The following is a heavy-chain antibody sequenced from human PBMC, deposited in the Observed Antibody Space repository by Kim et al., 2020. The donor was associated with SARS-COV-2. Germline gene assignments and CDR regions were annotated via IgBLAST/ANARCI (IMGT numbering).Heavy chain of an antibody. CDR2: IYYSGST. CDR3: ARVGIFGVVNPYYYYGMDV. V-gene: IGHV4-59*01. Sequence: SETLSLTCTVSGGSISSYYWSWIRQPPGKGLEWIGYIYYSGSTNYNPSLKSRVTISVDTSKNQFSLKLSSVTAADTAVYYCARVGIFGVVNPYYYYGMDVWGQGTTVTVSS. D-gene: IGHD3-3*01. CDR1: GGSISSYY. J-gene: IGHJ6*02.